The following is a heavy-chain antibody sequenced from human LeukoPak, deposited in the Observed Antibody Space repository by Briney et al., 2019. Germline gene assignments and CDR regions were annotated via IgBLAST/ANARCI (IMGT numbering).Heavy chain of an antibody. CDR3: VSRGASFQFDY. D-gene: IGHD3-10*01. CDR2: ISSSSSYI. V-gene: IGHV3-21*04. Sequence: SGGSLRLSCAASGFTFSSYSMNWVRQAPGKGLEWVSSISSSSSYIYYADSVKGRFTISRDNAKNSLFLQMNSLRSEDTASYYCVSRGASFQFDYWGQGTLVTVSS. J-gene: IGHJ4*02. CDR1: GFTFSSYS.